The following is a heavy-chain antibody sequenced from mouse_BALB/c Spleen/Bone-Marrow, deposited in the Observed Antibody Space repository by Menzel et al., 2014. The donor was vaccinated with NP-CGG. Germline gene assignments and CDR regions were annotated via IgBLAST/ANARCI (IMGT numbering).Heavy chain of an antibody. D-gene: IGHD2-10*01. CDR2: IDPSDSET. J-gene: IGHJ4*01. Sequence: QVQLKQSGAELVKRGAPVKLSSTFSGYTFTSYWMNWVKQRPGRGLVWIGRIDPSDSETHYTQQFKDKATLTVDKSSSTAYIQLSSLTSEDSAVYCCARALGDAYYYAMRYWGQGTSVTVSP. CDR1: GYTFTSYW. CDR3: ARALGDAYYYAMRY. V-gene: IGHV1-69*02.